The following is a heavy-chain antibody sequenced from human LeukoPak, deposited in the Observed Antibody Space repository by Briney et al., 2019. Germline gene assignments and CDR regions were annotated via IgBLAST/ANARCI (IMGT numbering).Heavy chain of an antibody. CDR2: IKQDGSEK. CDR1: GFTVSSYW. Sequence: GGSLRLSCAASGFTVSSYWMSWVRQAPGKGLEWVANIKQDGSEKYYVDSVKGRFTTSRDNAKNSLYLQMNSLRAEDTAVYYCARARYYASGSPYYYYGMDVWGKGTTVTVSS. J-gene: IGHJ6*04. V-gene: IGHV3-7*03. D-gene: IGHD3-10*01. CDR3: ARARYYASGSPYYYYGMDV.